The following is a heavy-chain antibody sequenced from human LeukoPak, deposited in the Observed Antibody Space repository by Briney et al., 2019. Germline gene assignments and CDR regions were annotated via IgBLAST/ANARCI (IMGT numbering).Heavy chain of an antibody. V-gene: IGHV3-23*01. CDR2: ISSSGVIR. J-gene: IGHJ4*02. D-gene: IGHD1-26*01. CDR3: AKLTRSTSPREDY. CDR1: GFTFSSYA. Sequence: GGSLRLSCATSGFTFSSYAMSWVRQAPGKGLEWVSGISSSGVIRDYTDSVKGRFTISRDNSKNTLYLQMNSLRTEDTAVYYCAKLTRSTSPREDYWGPGTLVTVSS.